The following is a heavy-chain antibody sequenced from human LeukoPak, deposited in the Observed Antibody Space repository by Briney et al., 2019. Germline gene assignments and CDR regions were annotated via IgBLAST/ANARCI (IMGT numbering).Heavy chain of an antibody. J-gene: IGHJ4*02. CDR2: INPNSGGT. V-gene: IGHV1-2*02. CDR3: ARDLQWPHLVY. D-gene: IGHD6-19*01. CDR1: GYVFCDYY. Sequence: ASVKVSCTASGYVFCDYYMNWVRQAPGQGLEWMGWINPNSGGTNYEQKFQGRVTMTRDTAISTAYMELSRLRSDATAVYCCARDLQWPHLVYWGQGTLVTVSS.